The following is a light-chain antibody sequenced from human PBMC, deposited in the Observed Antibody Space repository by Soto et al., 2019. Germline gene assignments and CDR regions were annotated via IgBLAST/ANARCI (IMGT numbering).Light chain of an antibody. CDR1: QSISSY. CDR2: AAS. V-gene: IGKV1-39*01. CDR3: QQSYSAPHT. J-gene: IGKJ2*01. Sequence: DIQTTQSPPSLSASLGDRVTITCRTSQSISSYLNWYQQKPGKAPRLLIYAASNLQSGVPSRFSGSASGTDFTLTISSLQPEDSATYYCQQSYSAPHTFGQGTKLEIK.